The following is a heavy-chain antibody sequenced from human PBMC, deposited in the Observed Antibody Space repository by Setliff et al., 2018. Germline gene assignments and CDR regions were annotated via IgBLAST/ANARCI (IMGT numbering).Heavy chain of an antibody. Sequence: SETLSLTCSVSVVSFKSHYWSWIRQSPGKGLEWIGYIFYNGATDYNPSFKSRVTMSVGASQNQFSLKLSSVTAADTAKYYCARGPPVNFGVVTPGYFEYWGQGNPVTVSS. D-gene: IGHD3-3*01. V-gene: IGHV4-59*11. CDR2: IFYNGAT. CDR3: ARGPPVNFGVVTPGYFEY. J-gene: IGHJ4*02. CDR1: VVSFKSHY.